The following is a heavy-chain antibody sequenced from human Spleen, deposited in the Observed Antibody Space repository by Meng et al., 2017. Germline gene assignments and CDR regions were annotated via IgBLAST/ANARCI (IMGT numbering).Heavy chain of an antibody. J-gene: IGHJ4*02. Sequence: QVQLVQSGAEVKEAGASVKISCKASGYTFANYALHWVRQATGQRLEWMGWISAGDDGTAYSEKFQGRVTFTRDTSATTTYMELSGLRSEDTAIYYCTRDKWAARPSYFDYWGQGTLVTASS. CDR3: TRDKWAARPSYFDY. CDR2: ISAGDDGT. CDR1: GYTFANYA. D-gene: IGHD6-6*01. V-gene: IGHV1-3*01.